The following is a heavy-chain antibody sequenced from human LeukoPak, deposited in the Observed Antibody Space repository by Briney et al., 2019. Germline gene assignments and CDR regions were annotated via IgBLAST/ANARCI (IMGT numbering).Heavy chain of an antibody. Sequence: GGSLRLSCAASGFTFSTYTMYWVRHPPGKRLEWVSIIGSSGGGIHYADSVKGRFTISRDNSKNALYLQMNSLRVEDTAVYYCAKGKLDFWSGQYYYYYAMDVWGQGTTVTVSS. CDR2: IGSSGGGI. V-gene: IGHV3-23*01. CDR1: GFTFSTYT. CDR3: AKGKLDFWSGQYYYYYAMDV. D-gene: IGHD3-3*01. J-gene: IGHJ6*02.